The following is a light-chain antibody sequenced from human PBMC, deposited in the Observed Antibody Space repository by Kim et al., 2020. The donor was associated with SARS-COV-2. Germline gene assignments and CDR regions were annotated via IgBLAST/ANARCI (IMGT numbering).Light chain of an antibody. CDR3: ATWDDTLNSAV. J-gene: IGLJ2*01. Sequence: QSVVTQPPSASGTPGQRVIISCSGSNSNIGGNTVNWYQQLPGTAPRLLIYTDNERPSGVPARFSGSKSGTSASLAISGLQSEDEADYYCATWDDTLNSAVFGGGTQLTVL. V-gene: IGLV1-44*01. CDR2: TDN. CDR1: NSNIGGNT.